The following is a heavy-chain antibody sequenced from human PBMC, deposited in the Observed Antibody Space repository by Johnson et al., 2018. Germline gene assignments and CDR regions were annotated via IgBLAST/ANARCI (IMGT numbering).Heavy chain of an antibody. CDR1: GGSISSGGYY. V-gene: IGHV4-31*01. CDR2: IYYSGGT. CDR3: ARDLGLATSVRVSHALDI. D-gene: IGHD5-24*01. Sequence: QVQLQESGPGLVKPSQTLSLTCIVSGGSISSGGYYWSWIRQHPGKGLEWIGYIYYSGGTYYNPSLESLVTMSVDTSNNRFSLKLRSVTAADTATYYCARDLGLATSVRVSHALDILGQGTMITVSS. J-gene: IGHJ3*02.